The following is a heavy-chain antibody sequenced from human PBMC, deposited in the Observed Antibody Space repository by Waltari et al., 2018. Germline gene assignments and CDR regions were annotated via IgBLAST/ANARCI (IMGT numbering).Heavy chain of an antibody. J-gene: IGHJ5*02. Sequence: QLQLQDSGPGLVKPSETLSLTCTVSGGSISSSSYYWGWHRQPPGKGLEWIGSIYFSGSPYYNPSLKSRVTISVDTSKNQFSLKLSSVTAADTAVYYCAKPGYSSSWYWFDPWGQGTLVTVSS. CDR2: IYFSGSP. CDR3: AKPGYSSSWYWFDP. CDR1: GGSISSSSYY. V-gene: IGHV4-39*01. D-gene: IGHD6-13*01.